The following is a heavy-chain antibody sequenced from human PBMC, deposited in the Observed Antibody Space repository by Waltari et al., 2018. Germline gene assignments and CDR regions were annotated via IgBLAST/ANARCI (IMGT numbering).Heavy chain of an antibody. V-gene: IGHV3-7*01. CDR1: GFSVNTYW. D-gene: IGHD5-12*01. J-gene: IGHJ6*01. CDR3: ARDSIYSGFYSYNYGMDV. Sequence: EVQLLESGGGWVQVGVSLGLSCEASGFSVNTYWMTWVRQAPGKGLEWVANIKNDGSQTYYGDSVKGRFTISRDNAGNSLYLQMHSLRAEDTAVYYCARDSIYSGFYSYNYGMDVWGQGTTVTVSS. CDR2: IKNDGSQT.